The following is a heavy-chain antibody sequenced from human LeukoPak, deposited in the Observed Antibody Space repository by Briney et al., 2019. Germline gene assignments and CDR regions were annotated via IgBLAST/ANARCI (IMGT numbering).Heavy chain of an antibody. D-gene: IGHD6-19*01. V-gene: IGHV5-51*01. Sequence: GESLKISCKGSGYSFTSYWIGWVRQMPGKGLEWMGIIYPGDSDTRYSPSFQGQVTISADKSISTAYLQWSSLKASDTAMYYCARTPQDSSGWYDYYYGKDVWGQGTTVTVSS. CDR1: GYSFTSYW. J-gene: IGHJ6*02. CDR2: IYPGDSDT. CDR3: ARTPQDSSGWYDYYYGKDV.